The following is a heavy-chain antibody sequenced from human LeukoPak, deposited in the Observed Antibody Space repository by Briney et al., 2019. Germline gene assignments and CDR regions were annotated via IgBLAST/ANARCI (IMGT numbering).Heavy chain of an antibody. J-gene: IGHJ4*02. CDR3: AKDLQGSSWYSPDQ. D-gene: IGHD6-13*01. CDR1: GFTFSGYA. V-gene: IGHV3-23*01. Sequence: GGSLRLSCAASGFTFSGYAMTWVRQGPGKGLEWVSIISGNGGSTYYADSVKGRFTISRDNSKNTLYLQMDSLRAEDTAIYYCAKDLQGSSWYSPDQWGQGTLVTVSS. CDR2: ISGNGGST.